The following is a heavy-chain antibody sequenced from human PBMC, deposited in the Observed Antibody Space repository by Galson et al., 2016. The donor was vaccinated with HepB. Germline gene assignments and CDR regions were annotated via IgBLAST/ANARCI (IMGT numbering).Heavy chain of an antibody. Sequence: SLRLSCAASGFTFTNHAMTWVRQAPGKGLEWVSNIIGSGSSTYYADSVKGRFTISRDNSKNTLYLQMNSLRAEDTAVYYCAKWGIHIGNHYNIDVWGKGTTVTVSS. CDR3: AKWGIHIGNHYNIDV. CDR2: IIGSGSST. D-gene: IGHD3-16*01. V-gene: IGHV3-23*01. J-gene: IGHJ6*03. CDR1: GFTFTNHA.